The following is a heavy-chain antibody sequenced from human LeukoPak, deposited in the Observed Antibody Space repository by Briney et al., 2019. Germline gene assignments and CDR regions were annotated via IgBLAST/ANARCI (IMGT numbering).Heavy chain of an antibody. D-gene: IGHD2-21*02. CDR3: ARRLTRYYFDY. J-gene: IGHJ4*02. CDR1: GGSISSSSYY. CDR2: IYYSGST. V-gene: IGHV4-39*01. Sequence: PSETVSLTCTVSGGSISSSSYYWGWIRQPPGKGLEWIGSIYYSGSTYYNPSLKSRVTISVDTSKNQFSLRLSSVTAADTAVYYCARRLTRYYFDYWGQGTLVTVSS.